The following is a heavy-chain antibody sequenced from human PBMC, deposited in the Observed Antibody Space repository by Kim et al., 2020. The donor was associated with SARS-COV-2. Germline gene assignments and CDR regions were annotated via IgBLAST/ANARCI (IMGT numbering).Heavy chain of an antibody. D-gene: IGHD3-22*01. Sequence: SQTLSLTCTVSGGSISSSSYYWGWIRQPPGKGLEWIGSIYYSGSTYYNPSLKSRVTISVDTSKNQFSLKLSSVTAADTAVYYCVRHLIPYYDGSGPILDYWGQGTLVTVS. CDR1: GGSISSSSYY. CDR3: VRHLIPYYDGSGPILDY. V-gene: IGHV4-39*01. J-gene: IGHJ4*02. CDR2: IYYSGST.